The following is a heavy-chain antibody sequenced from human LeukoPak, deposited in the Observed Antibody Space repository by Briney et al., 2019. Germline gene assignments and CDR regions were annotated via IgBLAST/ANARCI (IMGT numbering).Heavy chain of an antibody. CDR2: VTHSGRT. CDR1: GASFSDYN. CDR3: ARGTPGYDY. Sequence: SETLSLTCTVYGASFSDYNRTWIRQAPGKGLEWIGEVTHSGRTNYSPSLESRLTISVDTSNNQFPLNLRSVTVADTAVYYCARGTPGYDYWGQGTLVSVSS. V-gene: IGHV4-34*01. D-gene: IGHD4-23*01. J-gene: IGHJ4*02.